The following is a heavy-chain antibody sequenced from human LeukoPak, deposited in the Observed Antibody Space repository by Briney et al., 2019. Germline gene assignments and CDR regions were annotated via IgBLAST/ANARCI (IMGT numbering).Heavy chain of an antibody. CDR1: GFSFSSYG. Sequence: PGGSLRLSCAASGFSFSSYGMSWVRRAPGQGLEWVSGISGSGGATYYAGSVQGRFTMSRDNSKNTLYLQMNSLRADDTAIYYCAKNDGYRYGRNYGMDVWGQGTTVTVSS. V-gene: IGHV3-23*01. CDR3: AKNDGYRYGRNYGMDV. CDR2: ISGSGGAT. D-gene: IGHD5-18*01. J-gene: IGHJ6*02.